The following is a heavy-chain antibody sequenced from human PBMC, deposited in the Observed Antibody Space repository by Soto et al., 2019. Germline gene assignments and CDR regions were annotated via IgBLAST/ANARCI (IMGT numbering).Heavy chain of an antibody. CDR1: GGSFSGYY. D-gene: IGHD3-10*01. Sequence: TSETLSLTCAVYGGSFSGYYWSWIRQPPGKGLEWIGEINHSGSTNYNPSLKSRVTISVDTSKNQFSLKLSSVTAADTAVYYCARGERYYGSGDYWGQGTLVTVSS. CDR2: INHSGST. J-gene: IGHJ4*02. V-gene: IGHV4-34*01. CDR3: ARGERYYGSGDY.